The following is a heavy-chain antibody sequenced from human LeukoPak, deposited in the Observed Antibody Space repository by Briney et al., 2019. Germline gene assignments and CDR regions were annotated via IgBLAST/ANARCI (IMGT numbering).Heavy chain of an antibody. D-gene: IGHD3-3*01. V-gene: IGHV4-38-2*02. Sequence: SETLSLTCTVSGYSISSGYYWGWIRQPPGKGLEWIGSIYHSGSTYYNPSLKSRVTISVDTSKNQFSLKLSSVTAADTAVYYCASKSKGQYYDFWSGYYIDAFDIWGQGTMVTVSS. CDR2: IYHSGST. CDR3: ASKSKGQYYDFWSGYYIDAFDI. CDR1: GYSISSGYY. J-gene: IGHJ3*02.